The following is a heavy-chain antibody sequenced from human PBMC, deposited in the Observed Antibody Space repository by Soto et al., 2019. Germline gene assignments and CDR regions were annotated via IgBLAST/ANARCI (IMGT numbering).Heavy chain of an antibody. V-gene: IGHV1-69*13. CDR2: IIPIFGTA. CDR3: AAVVVVAATPRDDYYYYYGMDV. Sequence: GASVKVSCKASGGTFSSYAISWVRQAPGQGLEWMGGIIPIFGTANYAQKFQGRVTITADESTSTAYMELSSLRSEDTAVYYCAAVVVVAATPRDDYYYYYGMDVWGQGTTVTV. D-gene: IGHD2-15*01. CDR1: GGTFSSYA. J-gene: IGHJ6*02.